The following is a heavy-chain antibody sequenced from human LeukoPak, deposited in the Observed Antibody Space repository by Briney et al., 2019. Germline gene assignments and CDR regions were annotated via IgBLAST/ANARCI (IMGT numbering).Heavy chain of an antibody. V-gene: IGHV4-30-4*08. CDR2: IYYSGST. J-gene: IGHJ4*02. CDR1: GGSISSYY. D-gene: IGHD6-6*01. Sequence: SETLSLTCTVSGGSISSYYWSWIRQPPGKGLEWIGYIYYSGSTYYNPSLKSRVTISVDTSKNQFSLKLSSVTAADTAVYYCARVKAARVFFDYWGQGTLVTVSS. CDR3: ARVKAARVFFDY.